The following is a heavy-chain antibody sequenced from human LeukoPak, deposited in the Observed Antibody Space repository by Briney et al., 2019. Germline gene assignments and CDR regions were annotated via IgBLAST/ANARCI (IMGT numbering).Heavy chain of an antibody. V-gene: IGHV3-7*05. CDR2: IKQDGSEK. CDR3: ARDRGFDI. CDR1: GFTFSSYW. Sequence: GGSLRLSCAASGFTFSSYWMSWVCQAPGKGLEWVANIKQDGSEKYYVDSVKGRFTISRDNANKSLYLQVNSLRAEDTAVYYCARDRGFDIWGQGTMVTVSS. J-gene: IGHJ3*02.